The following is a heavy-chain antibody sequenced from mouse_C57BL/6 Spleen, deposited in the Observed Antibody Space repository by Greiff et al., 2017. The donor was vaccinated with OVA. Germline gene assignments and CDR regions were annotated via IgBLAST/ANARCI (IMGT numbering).Heavy chain of an antibody. CDR1: GYTFTSYW. Sequence: VQLQQPGAELVRPGTSVKLSCKASGYTFTSYWMHWVKQRPGQGLEWIGVIDPSDSYTNYNQKFKGKATLTVDTSSSTAYMQLSSLTSEDSAVYYCARYYEYVYYAMDYWGQGTSVTVSS. D-gene: IGHD2-4*01. CDR3: ARYYEYVYYAMDY. J-gene: IGHJ4*01. V-gene: IGHV1-59*01. CDR2: IDPSDSYT.